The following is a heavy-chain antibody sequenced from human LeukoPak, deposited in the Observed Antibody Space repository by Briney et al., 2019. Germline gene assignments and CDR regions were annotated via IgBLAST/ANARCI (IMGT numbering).Heavy chain of an antibody. J-gene: IGHJ4*02. V-gene: IGHV3-11*06. CDR2: ISSSSSYT. CDR3: ARDRPGYSGYDVHYFDY. CDR1: GFTISDYY. D-gene: IGHD5-12*01. Sequence: GGSLRLSCAASGFTISDYYMSWLRQAPGKGLEWVSYISSSSSYTNYADSVKGRFTISRDNAKNSLYLQMNSLRAEDTAVYYCARDRPGYSGYDVHYFDYWGQGTLVTVSS.